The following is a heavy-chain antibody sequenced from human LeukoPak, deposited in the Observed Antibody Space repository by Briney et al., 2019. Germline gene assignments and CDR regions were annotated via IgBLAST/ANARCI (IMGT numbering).Heavy chain of an antibody. V-gene: IGHV4-4*07. CDR3: ARDRIMGLMGEKYYFDY. CDR1: GGSISSYY. CDR2: IYTSGST. D-gene: IGHD2-8*01. Sequence: PSETLSLTCTVSGGSISSYYWSWIRQPAGKGLEWMGRIYTSGSTNYNPSLKSRVTMSVDTSKNQFSLKLSSVTAADTAVYYCARDRIMGLMGEKYYFDYWGQGTLVTVSS. J-gene: IGHJ4*02.